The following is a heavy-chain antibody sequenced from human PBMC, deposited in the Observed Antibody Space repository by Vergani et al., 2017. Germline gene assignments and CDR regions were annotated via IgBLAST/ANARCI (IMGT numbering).Heavy chain of an antibody. CDR2: IYYSGST. V-gene: IGHV4-30-4*08. CDR3: ARDHWGIAAAGSRSY. J-gene: IGHJ4*02. D-gene: IGHD6-13*01. CDR1: GGSISSGDYY. Sequence: QVQLQESGPGLVKPSQTLSLTCTVSGGSISSGDYYWSWIRQPPGKGLEWIGYIYYSGSTYYNPSLKSRVTISVDTSKTQFSLKLSSVTAADTAVYYCARDHWGIAAAGSRSYWGQGTLVTVSS.